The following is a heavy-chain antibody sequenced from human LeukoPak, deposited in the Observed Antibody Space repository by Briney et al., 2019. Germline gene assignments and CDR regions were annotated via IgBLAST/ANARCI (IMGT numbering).Heavy chain of an antibody. D-gene: IGHD3-10*01. J-gene: IGHJ4*02. CDR2: ISGSGGPT. V-gene: IGHV3-23*01. CDR1: GFTFNTYG. CDR3: ARGGVDYYGSGTYYLMYYFDY. Sequence: GSLRLSCAASGFTFNTYGMSWVRQAPGKGLEWVSGISGSGGPTYYADSVKGRFTISRDDPHNTLYLQMNSLRAEDAAVYFCARGGVDYYGSGTYYLMYYFDYWGQGALVTVSS.